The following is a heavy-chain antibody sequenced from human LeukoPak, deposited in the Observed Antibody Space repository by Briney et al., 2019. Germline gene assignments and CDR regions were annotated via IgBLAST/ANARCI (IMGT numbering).Heavy chain of an antibody. CDR2: IYYSGST. V-gene: IGHV4-30-4*08. CDR1: GGSISSGDYY. J-gene: IGHJ4*02. CDR3: ARETPPYYYGSGSSSNLDY. D-gene: IGHD3-10*01. Sequence: SQTLSLTCTVSGGSISSGDYYWSWIRQPPGKGLEWIGYIYYSGSTYYNPSLKSRVTISVDTSKNQFSLKLSSVTAADTAVYYCARETPPYYYGSGSSSNLDYWGQGTLVTVSS.